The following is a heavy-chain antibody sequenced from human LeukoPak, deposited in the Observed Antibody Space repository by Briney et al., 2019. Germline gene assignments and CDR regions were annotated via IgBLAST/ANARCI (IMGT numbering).Heavy chain of an antibody. Sequence: PSETLSLTCAVYGGSFSGYYWSWIRQPPGKGLEWIGEINHSGSTNYNPSLRSRVTISVDTSKNQFSLKLSSVTAADTAVYYCARGRRPLTSIAVAGTGLGYWGQGTLVTVSS. J-gene: IGHJ4*02. D-gene: IGHD6-19*01. CDR1: GGSFSGYY. CDR2: INHSGST. V-gene: IGHV4-34*01. CDR3: ARGRRPLTSIAVAGTGLGY.